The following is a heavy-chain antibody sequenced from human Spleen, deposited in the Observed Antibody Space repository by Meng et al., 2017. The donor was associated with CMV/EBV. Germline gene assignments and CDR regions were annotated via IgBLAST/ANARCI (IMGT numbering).Heavy chain of an antibody. J-gene: IGHJ4*02. CDR1: GFTFSSYG. D-gene: IGHD2-15*01. V-gene: IGHV3-33*01. Sequence: LRLSCAASGFTFSSYGMHWVRQAPGKGLEWVALIWYDGSNENYADSVKGRFTVSRDNSKNTLYLQMNSLRAEDTAVYYCARQWQLPDYWGPGTLVTVSS. CDR3: ARQWQLPDY. CDR2: IWYDGSNE.